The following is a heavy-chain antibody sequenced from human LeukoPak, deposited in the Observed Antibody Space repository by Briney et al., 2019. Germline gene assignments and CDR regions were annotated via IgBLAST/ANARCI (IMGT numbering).Heavy chain of an antibody. J-gene: IGHJ4*02. D-gene: IGHD3-22*01. CDR2: IYTSGST. CDR1: GGSISSYY. Sequence: SETLSLTCTVSGGSISSYYWGWIRQPAGKGLEWIGRIYTSGSTNYNPSLKSRVTMSVDTSKNQFSLKLSSVTAADTAAYYCARERRIGKTYYYDSSGSSYFDYWGQGTLVTVSS. V-gene: IGHV4-4*07. CDR3: ARERRIGKTYYYDSSGSSYFDY.